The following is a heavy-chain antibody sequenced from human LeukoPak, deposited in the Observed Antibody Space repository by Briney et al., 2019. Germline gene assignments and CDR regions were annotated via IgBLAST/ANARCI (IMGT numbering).Heavy chain of an antibody. CDR1: GLNFNKYD. CDR3: AKGGWLDD. V-gene: IGHV3-23*01. Sequence: GGPLRFSCAAPGLNFNKYDMTWARQAQGKGLEWVSTITGRSDKTYYTDSVKGRFVTSRDNSKDTLYLQMNSLRAEDTALYYCAKGGWLDDLGQGALVTVSS. J-gene: IGHJ4*02. D-gene: IGHD6-19*01. CDR2: ITGRSDKT.